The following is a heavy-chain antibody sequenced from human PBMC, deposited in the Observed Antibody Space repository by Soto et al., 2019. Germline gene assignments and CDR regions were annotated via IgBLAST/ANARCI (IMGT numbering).Heavy chain of an antibody. Sequence: GGSLRLSCAASGFTFSSYAMSWVRQAPGKGLEWVSAISGSGGSTYYADSVKGRFTISRDNSKNTLYLQMNSLRAEDTAVYYCAKANIVWNPNHYYYYGMDVWGQGTTVTVSS. V-gene: IGHV3-23*01. CDR2: ISGSGGST. D-gene: IGHD1-1*01. J-gene: IGHJ6*01. CDR1: GFTFSSYA. CDR3: AKANIVWNPNHYYYYGMDV.